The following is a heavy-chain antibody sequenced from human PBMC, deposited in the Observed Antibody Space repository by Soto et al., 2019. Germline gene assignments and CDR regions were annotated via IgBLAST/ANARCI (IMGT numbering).Heavy chain of an antibody. CDR1: GFTFSSYE. V-gene: IGHV3-30*03. CDR2: ISYGGSNT. CDR3: VRRSTLSYHGMDV. Sequence: GGSLRLSCAASGFTFSSYEMHWVRQTPGEGLEWVAIISYGGSNTYYAESVKGRFTFSRDNSKNMMYLELNSLRPEDAAVYYCVRRSTLSYHGMDVWGQGTTVTVSS. J-gene: IGHJ6*02. D-gene: IGHD1-26*01.